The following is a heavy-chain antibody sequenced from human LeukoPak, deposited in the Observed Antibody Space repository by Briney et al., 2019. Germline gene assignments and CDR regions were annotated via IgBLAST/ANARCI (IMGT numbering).Heavy chain of an antibody. CDR1: GGSISSYY. D-gene: IGHD3-10*01. CDR2: IYYSGST. Sequence: SETLSLTCTVSGGSISSYYWSWIRQPPGKGLEWFGSIYYSGSTYYNPSLKSRVTISVDTSKNQFSLKLSSVTAADTAVYYCARVVGGWPGYWGQGTLVTVSS. CDR3: ARVVGGWPGY. J-gene: IGHJ4*02. V-gene: IGHV4-59*12.